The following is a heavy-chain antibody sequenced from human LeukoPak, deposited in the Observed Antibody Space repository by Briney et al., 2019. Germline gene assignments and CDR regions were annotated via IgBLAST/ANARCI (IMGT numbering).Heavy chain of an antibody. V-gene: IGHV4-30-4*01. Sequence: SETLSLICTVSGGSISSGDYYWSWIRQPPGKGLEWIGFIYYSGSTYYNPSLKSRVTISVDTSKNQFSLKLSSVTAADTAVYYCASYDSSGYYTEIDYWGQGTLVTVSS. CDR2: IYYSGST. CDR3: ASYDSSGYYTEIDY. D-gene: IGHD3-22*01. CDR1: GGSISSGDYY. J-gene: IGHJ4*02.